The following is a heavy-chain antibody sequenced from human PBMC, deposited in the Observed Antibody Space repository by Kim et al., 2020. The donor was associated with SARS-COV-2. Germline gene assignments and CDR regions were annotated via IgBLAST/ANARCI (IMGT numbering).Heavy chain of an antibody. J-gene: IGHJ4*02. D-gene: IGHD3-10*01. Sequence: PSLRSRVTISVATSKNQFSLKLSSVTAADTAVYYCARGGYRGSRSGSYDYWGQGTLVTVSS. V-gene: IGHV4-59*09. CDR3: ARGGYRGSRSGSYDY.